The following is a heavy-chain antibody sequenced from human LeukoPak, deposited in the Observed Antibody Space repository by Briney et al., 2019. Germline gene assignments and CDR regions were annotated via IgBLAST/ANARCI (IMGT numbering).Heavy chain of an antibody. J-gene: IGHJ3*02. CDR2: IRGSGGGT. D-gene: IGHD4-17*01. Sequence: GGSLRLSCAASGFTFGNYAMMWLRQAPEKGPEWVSAIRGSGGGTEYADSVRGRFTISRDNSKNTLYLQMNRLRAEDTALYYCARDPNGDYVGAFDILGQGTMVVVSS. CDR1: GFTFGNYA. CDR3: ARDPNGDYVGAFDI. V-gene: IGHV3-23*01.